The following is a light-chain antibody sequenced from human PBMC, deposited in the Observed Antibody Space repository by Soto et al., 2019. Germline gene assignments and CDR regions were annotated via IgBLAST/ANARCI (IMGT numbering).Light chain of an antibody. V-gene: IGKV3-15*01. CDR2: GAS. CDR3: QQYNDWPWQLS. CDR1: QSISSK. Sequence: EIVMTQSPATMSVSVGERATLSCRASQSISSKLAWYQQKPGQAPRLRIYGASTRATVIPARFSGSGSRTEFTLNISSLESEDFAVYYCQQYNDWPWQLSCGGGTKVEIK. J-gene: IGKJ4*01.